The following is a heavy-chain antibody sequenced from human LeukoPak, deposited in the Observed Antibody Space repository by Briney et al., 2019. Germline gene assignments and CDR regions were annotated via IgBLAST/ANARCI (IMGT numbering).Heavy chain of an antibody. V-gene: IGHV4-34*01. CDR2: INHSGST. D-gene: IGHD2-15*01. J-gene: IGHJ5*02. CDR1: GGSFSGYY. CDR3: ARGDCSGGSCYGHTWFDP. Sequence: SETQSLTCGVYGGSFSGYYWTWIRQPPGKGLEWIGEINHSGSTNYNPSLKSRVTISVDASKNQFSLRLSFVTAADTAVYYCARGDCSGGSCYGHTWFDPWGQGTLVTVSS.